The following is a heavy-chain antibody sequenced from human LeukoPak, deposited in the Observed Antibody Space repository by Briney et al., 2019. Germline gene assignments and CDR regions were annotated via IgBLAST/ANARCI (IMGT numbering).Heavy chain of an antibody. CDR3: ASGFDGDYGHDYFDY. D-gene: IGHD4-17*01. CDR1: ESTFSSYA. J-gene: IGHJ4*02. Sequence: GGSLRLSCAASESTFSSYAVHWVRQAPGKGLEYVSGISTNGGSTYYANSVKGRFTIFRDNSKNTLYLQMNSLRAEDTAVYYCASGFDGDYGHDYFDYWGQGTLVTVSS. V-gene: IGHV3-64*01. CDR2: ISTNGGST.